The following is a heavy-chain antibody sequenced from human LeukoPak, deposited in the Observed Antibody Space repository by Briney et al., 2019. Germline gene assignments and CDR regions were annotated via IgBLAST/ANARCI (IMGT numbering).Heavy chain of an antibody. D-gene: IGHD3-9*01. CDR3: ARGRLRYFDWLPDH. Sequence: ASVKVSCKASGYTFTSYAMHWVRQAPGQGLEWMGWINAGNGNTKYSQKFQGRVTITRDTSASTAYMELSSLRSEDTAVYYCARGRLRYFDWLPDHWGQGTLVTVSS. CDR1: GYTFTSYA. J-gene: IGHJ4*02. V-gene: IGHV1-3*01. CDR2: INAGNGNT.